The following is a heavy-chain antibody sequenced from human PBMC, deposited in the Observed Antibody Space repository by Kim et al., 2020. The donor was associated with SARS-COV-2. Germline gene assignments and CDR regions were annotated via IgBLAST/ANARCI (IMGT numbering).Heavy chain of an antibody. D-gene: IGHD2-15*01. Sequence: GGSLRLSCAASGFTFSSYAMSWVRQAPGKGLEWVSAISGSGGSTYYADSVKGRFTISRDNSKNTLYLQMNSLRAEDTAVYYCAKDRLLSDQEVNADAFDIWGQGTMVTVSS. CDR2: ISGSGGST. CDR3: AKDRLLSDQEVNADAFDI. J-gene: IGHJ3*02. CDR1: GFTFSSYA. V-gene: IGHV3-23*01.